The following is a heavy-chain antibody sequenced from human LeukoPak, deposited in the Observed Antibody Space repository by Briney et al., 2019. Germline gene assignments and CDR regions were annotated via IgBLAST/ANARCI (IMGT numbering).Heavy chain of an antibody. V-gene: IGHV4-34*01. CDR2: INHSGST. D-gene: IGHD6-19*01. Sequence: RPSETLSLTCAVYGVSFSGYYWSWIRQPPGKGLEWIGEINHSGSTNYNPSLESRVTISVDTSKNQFSLKLSSVTAADTAVYYCATHCRLDSWLAPDSYYYYGMDVWGQGTTVTVSS. CDR3: ATHCRLDSWLAPDSYYYYGMDV. J-gene: IGHJ6*02. CDR1: GVSFSGYY.